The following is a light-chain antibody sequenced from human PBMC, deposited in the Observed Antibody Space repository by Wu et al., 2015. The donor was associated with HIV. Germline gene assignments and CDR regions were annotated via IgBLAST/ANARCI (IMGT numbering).Light chain of an antibody. V-gene: IGKV1-9*01. Sequence: IQLTQSPSSLSASIGDRVSITCRASQDIVTYVAWYQQTPGKAPRVLIYDASTLQSGVPSRFSGSGSGADFTLTISGLKREDFAIYYCQQLNSFPLTFGQGTRLXIK. J-gene: IGKJ5*01. CDR3: QQLNSFPLT. CDR1: QDIVTY. CDR2: DAS.